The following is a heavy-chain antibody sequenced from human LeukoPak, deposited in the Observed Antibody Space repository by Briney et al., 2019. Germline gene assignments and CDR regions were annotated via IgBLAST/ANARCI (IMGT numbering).Heavy chain of an antibody. CDR1: GFTVSSNY. D-gene: IGHD3-10*01. CDR2: IYSDGST. CDR3: ARVASGSYYPHYYSYYYMDV. Sequence: GGSLRLSCAASGFTVSSNYMSWVRQAPGKALEWVSDIYSDGSTYYADSVKGRFTLSRDNSKNTLYLQMNSLRDEDTAVDYCARVASGSYYPHYYSYYYMDVWGKGTTVTVSS. V-gene: IGHV3-53*01. J-gene: IGHJ6*03.